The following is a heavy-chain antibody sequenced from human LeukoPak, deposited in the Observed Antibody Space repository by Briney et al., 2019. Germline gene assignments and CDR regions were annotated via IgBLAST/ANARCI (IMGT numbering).Heavy chain of an antibody. CDR1: GGSISSYY. V-gene: IGHV4-4*07. CDR3: ARALPHCSGGSCYSFDY. J-gene: IGHJ4*02. CDR2: IYTSGST. D-gene: IGHD2-15*01. Sequence: SETLSLTCTVSGGSISSYYWSWIRQPAAKRLEWIGRIYTSGSTNYNPSLKSRVTMSVDTSKNQFSLKLTSVTAADTAVYYSARALPHCSGGSCYSFDYWGQGTLVTVSS.